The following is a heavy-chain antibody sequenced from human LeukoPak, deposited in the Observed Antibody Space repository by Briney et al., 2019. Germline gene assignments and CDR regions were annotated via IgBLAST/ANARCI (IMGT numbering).Heavy chain of an antibody. CDR3: ARDPPSGYDFWSGYLDY. Sequence: ASVKVSCKVSGYTLTELSMHWVRQAPGKGLEWMGGFDPEDGETIYAQKFQGRVTMTEDTSTDTAYMELSSLRSEDTAVYYCARDPPSGYDFWSGYLDYWGQGTLVTVSS. V-gene: IGHV1-24*01. D-gene: IGHD3-3*01. CDR2: FDPEDGET. CDR1: GYTLTELS. J-gene: IGHJ4*02.